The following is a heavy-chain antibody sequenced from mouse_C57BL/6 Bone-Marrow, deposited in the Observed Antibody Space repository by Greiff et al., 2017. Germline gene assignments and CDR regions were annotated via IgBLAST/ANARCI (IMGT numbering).Heavy chain of an antibody. CDR2: ISSGSSTI. V-gene: IGHV5-17*01. CDR1: GFTFSDYG. J-gene: IGHJ4*01. D-gene: IGHD2-4*01. Sequence: EVQLVESGGGLVKPGGSLKLSCAASGFTFSDYGMHWVRQAPEKGLEWVAYISSGSSTIYYADTVKGRFTISRDNAKNTLFLQMTSLRSEDTAMYYCARDDYDTAMDYWGQGTSVTVSS. CDR3: ARDDYDTAMDY.